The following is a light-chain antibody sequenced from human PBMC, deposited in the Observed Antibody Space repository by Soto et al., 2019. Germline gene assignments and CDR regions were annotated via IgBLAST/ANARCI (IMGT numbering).Light chain of an antibody. V-gene: IGKV3-15*01. CDR3: QQYYHWRT. J-gene: IGKJ1*01. CDR1: QSVSSN. CDR2: GSS. Sequence: EIVMTQSPATLSVSPGERATLSCRASQSVSSNLAWYQQKPGQAPRLLIYGSSTRATGIPARFSGSGSGTDFTLTISSLQSEDFAIYFCQQYYHWRTFGQGTKVDIK.